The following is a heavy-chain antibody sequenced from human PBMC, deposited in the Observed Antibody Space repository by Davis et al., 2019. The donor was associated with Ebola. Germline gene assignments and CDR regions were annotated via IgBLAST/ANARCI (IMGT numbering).Heavy chain of an antibody. V-gene: IGHV3-74*01. D-gene: IGHD3-3*01. CDR3: ARGWDTIFGVSYGMDV. CDR2: INSDGSST. CDR1: GFTFSHYW. J-gene: IGHJ6*02. Sequence: GESLKISCAASGFTFSHYWMHWVRQAPGKGLVWVSRINSDGSSTSYADSVKGRFTISRDNAKNTLYLQMNSLRAEDTAVYYCARGWDTIFGVSYGMDVWGQGTTVTVSS.